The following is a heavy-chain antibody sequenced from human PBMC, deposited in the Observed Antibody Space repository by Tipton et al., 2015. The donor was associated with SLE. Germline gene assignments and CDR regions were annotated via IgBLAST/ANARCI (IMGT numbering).Heavy chain of an antibody. V-gene: IGHV4-4*07. Sequence: TLSLTCTVSGGSISSYYYSWIRQPAGRGLEWIGRIYTSGSTNYNPSLKSRVTMSVDTSKNQFSLKLSSVTAADTAVYYCARLAELFWSGYYTGAFDIGGQGTMVTASS. J-gene: IGHJ3*02. CDR3: ARLAELFWSGYYTGAFDI. D-gene: IGHD3-3*01. CDR2: IYTSGST. CDR1: GGSISSYY.